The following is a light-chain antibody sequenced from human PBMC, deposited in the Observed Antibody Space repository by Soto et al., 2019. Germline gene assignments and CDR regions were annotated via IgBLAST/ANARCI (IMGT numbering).Light chain of an antibody. Sequence: DIQMTQSPSSLSASVGDRVTITCRASQSISYYLNWYQQKQGRAPRLLIYSTSTLQSGVPSKFSGSASGTDFTLTIGSLQPEDFATYYCQQSYSTPWTFGQGTKVEIK. V-gene: IGKV1-39*01. CDR1: QSISYY. J-gene: IGKJ1*01. CDR3: QQSYSTPWT. CDR2: STS.